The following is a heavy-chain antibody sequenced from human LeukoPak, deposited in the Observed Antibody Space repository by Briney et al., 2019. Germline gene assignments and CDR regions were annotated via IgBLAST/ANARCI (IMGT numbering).Heavy chain of an antibody. J-gene: IGHJ6*03. CDR3: ARGGGGDYYYYMDV. D-gene: IGHD2-21*01. CDR1: GYTFTSYD. Sequence: ASVKVSCKASGYTFTSYDINWVRQATGQGLEWMGWMNPNSGNTGYAQKFQGRVTITADESTSTAYMELSSLRSEDTAVYYCARGGGGDYYYYMDVWGKGTTVTVSS. CDR2: MNPNSGNT. V-gene: IGHV1-8*03.